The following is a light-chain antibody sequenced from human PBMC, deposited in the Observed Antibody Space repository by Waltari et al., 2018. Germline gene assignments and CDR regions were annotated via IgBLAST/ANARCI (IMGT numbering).Light chain of an antibody. Sequence: ETTMTQYPATLSVSPRARVTLPCRASRSVGSSLAWYQQIPGQPPRLLIHSASTGATGLPARFSGSGSGTDFTLTISSLQSEDFAVYYCQQYYNWPYTFGQGTKLDIK. V-gene: IGKV3-15*01. J-gene: IGKJ2*01. CDR3: QQYYNWPYT. CDR2: SAS. CDR1: RSVGSS.